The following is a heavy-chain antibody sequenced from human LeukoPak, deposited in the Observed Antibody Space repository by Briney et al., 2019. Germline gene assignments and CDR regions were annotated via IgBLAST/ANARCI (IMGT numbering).Heavy chain of an antibody. CDR3: ARGDFGRYAFDF. CDR2: ISNIGSTT. D-gene: IGHD2/OR15-2a*01. CDR1: GFNFRDYY. Sequence: GGSLRLSCAASGFNFRDYYMTWIRQAPGKGLEWVSYISNIGSTTYYADSVRGRFSISRDNAKNSLYLQMNNLRAEDTAVYYCARGDFGRYAFDFWGQGTMVTVSS. J-gene: IGHJ3*01. V-gene: IGHV3-11*01.